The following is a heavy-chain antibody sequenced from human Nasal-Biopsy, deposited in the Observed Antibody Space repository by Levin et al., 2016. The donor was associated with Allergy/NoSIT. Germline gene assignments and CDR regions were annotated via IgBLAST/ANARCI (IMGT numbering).Heavy chain of an antibody. Sequence: ASVKVSCKVSGYTFSGHYMHWVRQAPGQGLEWMGWINPNSGVTNSAQKFQGRVTMTRDTSISTAYLELTSLTSNDTAVYYCSRGVPGATKPSFYYYGFDVWGQGTTVTVSS. CDR3: SRGVPGATKPSFYYYGFDV. CDR2: INPNSGVT. D-gene: IGHD2-2*01. CDR1: GYTFSGHY. J-gene: IGHJ6*02. V-gene: IGHV1-2*02.